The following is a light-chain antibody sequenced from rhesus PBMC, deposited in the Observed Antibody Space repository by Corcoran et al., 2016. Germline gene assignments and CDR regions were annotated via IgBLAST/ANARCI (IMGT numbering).Light chain of an antibody. CDR3: QQHDNLPLT. CDR2: RTS. Sequence: DIQMTQSPSSLSASVGDRVTITCRASQDINIWLAWYQQKPGKAPKLLIYRTSNLEKGVPSRFSGSGSGTDFSLTISSLQPEDIATNYCQQHDNLPLTFGGGTKVEI. CDR1: QDINIW. J-gene: IGKJ4*01. V-gene: IGKV1-69*01.